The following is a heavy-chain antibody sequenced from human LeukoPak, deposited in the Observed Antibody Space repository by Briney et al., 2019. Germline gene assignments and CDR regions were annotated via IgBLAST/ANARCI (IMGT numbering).Heavy chain of an antibody. J-gene: IGHJ4*02. D-gene: IGHD3-22*01. CDR3: ARQGVNYYDSSGSTFDY. V-gene: IGHV4-39*01. Sequence: SETLSLTCTVSGGSISSSSYYWGWIRQPPGKGLEWIGSNYYSGSTYYNPSLKSRVTISVDTSKNQFSLKLSSVTAADTAVYYCARQGVNYYDSSGSTFDYWGQGTLVTVSS. CDR1: GGSISSSSYY. CDR2: NYYSGST.